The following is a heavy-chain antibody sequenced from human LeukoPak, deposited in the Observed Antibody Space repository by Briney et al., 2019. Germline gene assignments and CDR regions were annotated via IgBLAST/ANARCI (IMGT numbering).Heavy chain of an antibody. CDR1: GFTFSSYG. CDR3: AKIGRSYDFWTGYYEEEVDYMDV. V-gene: IGHV3-23*01. CDR2: ISDSGVGT. J-gene: IGHJ6*03. D-gene: IGHD3-3*01. Sequence: GGSLRLSCAASGFTFSSYGMNWVRQAPGKGLEWVSGISDSGVGTKHADSVKGRFTISRDNSKNTLYLQMNSLRAEDTAVYYCAKIGRSYDFWTGYYEEEVDYMDVWGKGTTVTVSS.